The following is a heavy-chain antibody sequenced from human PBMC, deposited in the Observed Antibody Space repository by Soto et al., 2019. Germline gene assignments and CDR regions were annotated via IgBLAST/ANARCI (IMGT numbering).Heavy chain of an antibody. V-gene: IGHV3-23*01. CDR3: AKDDAYYGSGLEGYYFDY. CDR1: GFTFSSYA. D-gene: IGHD3-10*01. J-gene: IGHJ4*02. CDR2: ISGSGGST. Sequence: GGSLRLSCAASGFTFSSYAMSWVRQAPGKGLEWVSAISGSGGSTYYADSVKGRFTISRDNSKNTLYLQMNSLRAEDTAVYYCAKDDAYYGSGLEGYYFDYWGQGTLVTVSS.